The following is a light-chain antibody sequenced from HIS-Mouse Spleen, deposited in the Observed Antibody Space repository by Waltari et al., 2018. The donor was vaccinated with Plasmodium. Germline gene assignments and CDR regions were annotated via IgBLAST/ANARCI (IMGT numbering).Light chain of an antibody. J-gene: IGKJ3*01. CDR3: QQYNNWSFT. CDR1: QSVSSN. CDR2: GAS. V-gene: IGKV3-15*01. Sequence: EIVMTQSPATLSVSPGERAILPCRASQSVSSNLAWYQQKPGQAPRLLIYGASTRATGIPARFSGSGSGTEFTLTISSLQSEDFAVYYCQQYNNWSFTFGPGTKVDIK.